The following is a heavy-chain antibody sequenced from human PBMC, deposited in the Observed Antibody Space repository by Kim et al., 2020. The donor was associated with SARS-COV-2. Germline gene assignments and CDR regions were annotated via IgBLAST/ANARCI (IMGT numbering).Heavy chain of an antibody. D-gene: IGHD2-15*01. CDR1: RFTFTNYW. J-gene: IGHJ4*02. Sequence: GGSLRLSCAASRFTFTNYWMHWVRQAPGKGLVWVSRINSDESSKNYAESVKGRFTVSRDNAENTMYLQIYSLRAEDTAVYYCAIGSGLLGDAFDYWGQGTLVTVSS. CDR3: AIGSGLLGDAFDY. CDR2: INSDESSK. V-gene: IGHV3-74*01.